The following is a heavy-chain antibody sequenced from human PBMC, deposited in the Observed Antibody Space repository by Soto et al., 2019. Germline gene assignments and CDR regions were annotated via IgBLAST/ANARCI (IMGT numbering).Heavy chain of an antibody. Sequence: EVQLVESGGGLVQPGGSLRLSCAASGFTVSSNYMSWVRQAPGKGLEWVSVIYSGGSTYYADSVKGRFTISRDNTKNTLYLQMNSLRAEDTAVYYCASSCSSTSCHDYWGQGTLVTVSS. J-gene: IGHJ4*02. CDR2: IYSGGST. CDR1: GFTVSSNY. V-gene: IGHV3-66*01. CDR3: ASSCSSTSCHDY. D-gene: IGHD2-2*01.